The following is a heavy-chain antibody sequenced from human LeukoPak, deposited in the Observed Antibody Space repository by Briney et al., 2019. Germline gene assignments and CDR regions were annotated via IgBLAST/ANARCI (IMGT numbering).Heavy chain of an antibody. V-gene: IGHV1-46*01. CDR2: LNPSGGSS. J-gene: IGHJ6*02. CDR1: GYIVTNYY. Sequence: ASVKVFCKASGYIVTNYYMHWVRQAPGQGLEWMGILNPSGGSSSYAQKFQGRATLTRATSTSTVYMELSSLRSEDTAVYYCASVFKHGMDVWGQGTTVIVSS. CDR3: ASVFKHGMDV.